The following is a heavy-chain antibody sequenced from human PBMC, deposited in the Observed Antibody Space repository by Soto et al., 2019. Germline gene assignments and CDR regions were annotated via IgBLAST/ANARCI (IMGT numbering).Heavy chain of an antibody. Sequence: GGAPRPSCAASVFTFCRYAMSRVPQARGKGRGGVSAISGSGGSTYYADSAKGRFTISRDNSKNTLYLQMNSLRAEDTAVYYCARDRDWDCSSTSCYTPYYYYGMDVWGQGTTVTVSS. CDR3: ARDRDWDCSSTSCYTPYYYYGMDV. D-gene: IGHD2-2*02. CDR2: ISGSGGST. J-gene: IGHJ6*02. V-gene: IGHV3-23*01. CDR1: VFTFCRYA.